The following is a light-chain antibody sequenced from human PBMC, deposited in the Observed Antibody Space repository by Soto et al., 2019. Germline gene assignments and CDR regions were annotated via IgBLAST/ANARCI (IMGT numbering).Light chain of an antibody. CDR2: GAS. Sequence: EIVLTQSPGTLSLSPGERATLSCRASQSVSSNYLAWYQQKPGQAPRLLIYGASNRATGIPDRFSGSGSGTGSTLTISRLEPEDFAVYFCQQYGSSPPFTFGQGTKVEIQ. J-gene: IGKJ2*01. CDR3: QQYGSSPPFT. CDR1: QSVSSNY. V-gene: IGKV3-20*01.